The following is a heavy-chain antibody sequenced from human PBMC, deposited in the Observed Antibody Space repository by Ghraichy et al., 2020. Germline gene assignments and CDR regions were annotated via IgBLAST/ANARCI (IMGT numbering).Heavy chain of an antibody. CDR2: ISSSSTI. CDR1: GFTFSSYS. D-gene: IGHD2-2*01. J-gene: IGHJ4*02. V-gene: IGHV3-48*01. Sequence: GESLNISCAASGFTFSSYSMNWVRQAPGKGLEWVSYISSSSTIYYADSVKGRFTISRDNAKNSLYLQMNSLRAEDTAVYYCARGLGVPAVAYYFDYWGQGTLVTVSS. CDR3: ARGLGVPAVAYYFDY.